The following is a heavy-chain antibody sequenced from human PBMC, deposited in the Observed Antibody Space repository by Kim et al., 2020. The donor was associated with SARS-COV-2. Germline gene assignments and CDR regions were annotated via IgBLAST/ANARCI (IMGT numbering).Heavy chain of an antibody. CDR3: ARQGSGSGTHGALHI. CDR2: TDPSGDT. Sequence: SETLSLTCAVYVRSFSGYFWTWIRQVPGKGLEWIGETDPSGDTRYNPSLQSRVTILVDKSKNQFSLKVISVISADTAVYYCARQGSGSGTHGALHIWG. J-gene: IGHJ3*02. CDR1: VRSFSGYF. V-gene: IGHV4-34*01. D-gene: IGHD3-10*01.